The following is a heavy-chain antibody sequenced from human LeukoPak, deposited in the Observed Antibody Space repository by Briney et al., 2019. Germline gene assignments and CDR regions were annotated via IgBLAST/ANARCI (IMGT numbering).Heavy chain of an antibody. CDR1: GFTFSTYC. CDR3: ARAPYCYDSSGSDY. J-gene: IGHJ4*02. CDR2: ISSSSITI. D-gene: IGHD3-22*01. V-gene: IGHV3-48*04. Sequence: GGSLRLSCAASGFTFSTYCTNWVRQAPGKGLEWVSYISSSSITIYYADSVKGRFTISRDNAKNSLYLQMNSLRAEDTPVYYCARAPYCYDSSGSDYWGQGTLVTVSS.